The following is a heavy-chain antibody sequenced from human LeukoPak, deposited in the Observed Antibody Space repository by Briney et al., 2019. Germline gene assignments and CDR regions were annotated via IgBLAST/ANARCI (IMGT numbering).Heavy chain of an antibody. CDR2: IYPGDSDT. V-gene: IGHV5-51*01. J-gene: IGHJ3*02. CDR1: GYTFTNYW. D-gene: IGHD2-21*01. CDR3: ASPAYSTPDAFDI. Sequence: GESLKISCKGSGYTFTNYWIGWVRQMPGKGLEWMGIIYPGDSDTRYSPSFQGQVTISADKSISTAYLQWSSLKASDTAMYYCASPAYSTPDAFDIWGQGTMVTVSS.